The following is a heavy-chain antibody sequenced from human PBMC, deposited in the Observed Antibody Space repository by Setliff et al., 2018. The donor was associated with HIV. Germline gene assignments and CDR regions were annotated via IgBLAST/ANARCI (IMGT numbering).Heavy chain of an antibody. CDR1: GFTFSSYA. V-gene: IGHV3-20*04. J-gene: IGHJ4*02. Sequence: GGSLRLSCAASGFTFSSYAMSWVRQAPGKGLEWVSAISGSGGSTGYADSVKGRSTISRDNAKNSLYLQMNSLSAEDTALYYCARDTSNYYGSGSYYPGDYWGQGTLVTVSS. CDR2: ISGSGGST. CDR3: ARDTSNYYGSGSYYPGDY. D-gene: IGHD3-10*01.